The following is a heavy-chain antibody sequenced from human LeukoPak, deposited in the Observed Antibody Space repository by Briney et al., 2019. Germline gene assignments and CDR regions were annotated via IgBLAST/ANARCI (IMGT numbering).Heavy chain of an antibody. CDR1: GYTFTSYA. J-gene: IGHJ4*02. CDR3: ARTNSGVWFGELGFDY. CDR2: INAGNGNT. V-gene: IGHV1-3*03. D-gene: IGHD3-10*01. Sequence: ASVKVSCKASGYTFTSYAMHWVRQAPGQRLEWMGWINAGNGNTKYSQEFQGRVTITRDTSASTAYMELSSLRSEDMAVYYCARTNSGVWFGELGFDYWGQGTLVTVSS.